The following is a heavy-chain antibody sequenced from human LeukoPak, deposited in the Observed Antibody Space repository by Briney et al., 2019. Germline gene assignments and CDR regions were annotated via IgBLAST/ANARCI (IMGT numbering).Heavy chain of an antibody. V-gene: IGHV3-9*01. CDR2: ISWNSGSI. D-gene: IGHD5-12*01. J-gene: IGHJ4*02. Sequence: GGSLRLSCAASGFTFDDYAMHWVRQAPGKGLEWVSGISWNSGSIGYADSVKGRFTISRDSAKNSLYLQMNSLRAEDTALYYCAKHRGYDLGLYYFDYWGQGILVTVSS. CDR3: AKHRGYDLGLYYFDY. CDR1: GFTFDDYA.